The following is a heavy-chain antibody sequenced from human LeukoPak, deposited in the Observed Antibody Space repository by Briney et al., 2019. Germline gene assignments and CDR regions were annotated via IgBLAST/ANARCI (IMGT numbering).Heavy chain of an antibody. J-gene: IGHJ6*02. D-gene: IGHD6-13*01. Sequence: GGSLRLSCAASGFTFSDYYMSWIRQAPGKGLEWISYSSSSATTISYADSVKGRFTISRDNAKNSLYLQMNSLRAEDTAVYYCARPRAGAGTPHYYYGMDVWGQGTTVTVSS. CDR2: SSSSATTI. CDR1: GFTFSDYY. CDR3: ARPRAGAGTPHYYYGMDV. V-gene: IGHV3-11*01.